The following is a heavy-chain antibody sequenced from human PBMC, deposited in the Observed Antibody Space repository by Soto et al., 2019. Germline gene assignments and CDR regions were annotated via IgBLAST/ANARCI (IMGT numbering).Heavy chain of an antibody. CDR2: IWDDGSNK. CDR1: GFTFSSSN. V-gene: IGHV3-33*01. J-gene: IGHJ4*02. Sequence: QVQLLESGGGVVQPGRSLRLSCAASGFTFSSSNMHWVRQAPGKALEWVAAIWDDGSNKYYADSVKGRFTISRDNSKNTLYLQVNSLRGDDTAVYYCAREGVAYGTDYWGQGTLLTVSS. CDR3: AREGVAYGTDY. D-gene: IGHD4-17*01.